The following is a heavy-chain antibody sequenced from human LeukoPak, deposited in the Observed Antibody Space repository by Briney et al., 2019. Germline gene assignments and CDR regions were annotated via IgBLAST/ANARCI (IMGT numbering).Heavy chain of an antibody. CDR2: MNPNSGNT. Sequence: ASVKVSCKASGYTFTTLDINWVRQATGQGLEWMGWMNPNSGNTGYAQKFQGRVTMTRDTSTSTVYMELSSLRSEDTAVYYCARVGFRGWEHFDYWGQGTLVTVSS. D-gene: IGHD1-26*01. CDR3: ARVGFRGWEHFDY. CDR1: GYTFTTLD. V-gene: IGHV1-8*02. J-gene: IGHJ4*02.